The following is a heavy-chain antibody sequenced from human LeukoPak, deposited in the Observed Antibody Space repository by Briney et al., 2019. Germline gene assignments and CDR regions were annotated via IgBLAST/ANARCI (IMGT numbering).Heavy chain of an antibody. D-gene: IGHD3-3*02. CDR2: ISHDGGNK. V-gene: IGHV3-30*03. Sequence: GRSLRLSCAASGFTFNNYGMHWVRQAPGKGLEWVAVISHDGGNKYYADSVKGRFTISRDDSKNTLYLQMNSLRAEDTAVYYCSRDASHFFDYWGQGTLVTVSS. CDR3: SRDASHFFDY. J-gene: IGHJ4*02. CDR1: GFTFNNYG.